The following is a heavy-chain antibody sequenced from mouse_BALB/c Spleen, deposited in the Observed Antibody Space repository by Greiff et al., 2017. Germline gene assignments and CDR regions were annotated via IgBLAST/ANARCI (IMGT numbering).Heavy chain of an antibody. V-gene: IGHV14-4*02. CDR2: IDPENGDT. CDR3: NAPYGNYVDYLDY. Sequence: EVKLMESGAELVRSGASVKLSCTASGFNIKDYYMHWVKQRPEQGLEWIGWIDPENGDTEYAPKFQGKATMTADTSSNTAYLQLSSLTSEDTAVYYCNAPYGNYVDYLDYWGQGTTLTVSS. CDR1: GFNIKDYY. J-gene: IGHJ2*01. D-gene: IGHD2-1*01.